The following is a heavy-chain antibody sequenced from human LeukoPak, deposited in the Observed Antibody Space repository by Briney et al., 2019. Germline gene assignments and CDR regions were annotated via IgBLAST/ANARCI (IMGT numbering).Heavy chain of an antibody. CDR1: GFTFSGFS. V-gene: IGHV3-74*01. D-gene: IGHD2-15*01. CDR2: INSDGSST. J-gene: IGHJ4*02. Sequence: GGSLRLSCAASGFTFSGFSMHWVRQAPGKGPVWVSRINSDGSSTNYADSVKGRLTISRDNAKNTLYLQMNSLRAEDTAVYFCARRITGALEYWGQGTLVTVSS. CDR3: ARRITGALEY.